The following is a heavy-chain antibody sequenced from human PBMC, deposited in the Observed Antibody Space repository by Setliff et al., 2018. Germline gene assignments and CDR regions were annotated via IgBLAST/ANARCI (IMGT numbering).Heavy chain of an antibody. D-gene: IGHD6-6*01. V-gene: IGHV4-34*01. J-gene: IGHJ4*02. Sequence: SETLSLTCAAPGGSFSDYYWTWIRQPPGKGLEWIGEINHSGSTNYKPSLESRLTISVDTSKNQFSLKLKSVTAADTAVYYCARGRNVAARLFDSWGQGILVTVSS. CDR2: INHSGST. CDR3: ARGRNVAARLFDS. CDR1: GGSFSDYY.